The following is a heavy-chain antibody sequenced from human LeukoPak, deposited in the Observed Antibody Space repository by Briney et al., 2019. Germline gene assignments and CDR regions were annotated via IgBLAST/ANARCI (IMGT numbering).Heavy chain of an antibody. CDR2: ITVNNGNT. V-gene: IGHV1-18*01. CDR1: GYTLNSYS. D-gene: IGHD1-1*01. CDR3: ARDRVAGTTGAFDI. J-gene: IGHJ3*02. Sequence: ASVKVSCKTSGYTLNSYSISWVRQAPGQGPEWMRWITVNNGNTNYAQKFQGRVTMTTDTSTSTAYMELRSLRSDDTAVYYCARDRVAGTTGAFDIWGQGTMVTVFS.